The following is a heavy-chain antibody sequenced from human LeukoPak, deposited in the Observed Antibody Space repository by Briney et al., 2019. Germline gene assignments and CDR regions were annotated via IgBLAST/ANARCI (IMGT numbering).Heavy chain of an antibody. CDR2: ISAGGVDT. CDR3: AAKEGLTGYLSGSFDY. J-gene: IGHJ4*02. D-gene: IGHD3-9*01. Sequence: PGGSLRLSYVASGFTFSNYAMTWVRQAPGKGLEWVSAISAGGVDTFYADSVRGRFTISRDNSKTTLYLQMNSLRAEDTAVYYCAAKEGLTGYLSGSFDYWGQGTLVTVSS. CDR1: GFTFSNYA. V-gene: IGHV3-23*01.